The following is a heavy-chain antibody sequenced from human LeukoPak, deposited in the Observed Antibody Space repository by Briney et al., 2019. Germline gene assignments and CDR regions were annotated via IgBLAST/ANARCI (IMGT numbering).Heavy chain of an antibody. CDR3: ARDFARSYTPGSGFRHYFDY. CDR2: INPSDGST. D-gene: IGHD3-3*01. CDR1: GYSFTNNY. Sequence: ASVTVSFTASGYSFTNNYIHWVRQAPGQGREWMGMINPSDGSTNYAQDFQGRVTMTRDMSTSTVYMELSSLRSEDTALYYCARDFARSYTPGSGFRHYFDYWGQGTLVTVSS. J-gene: IGHJ4*02. V-gene: IGHV1-46*01.